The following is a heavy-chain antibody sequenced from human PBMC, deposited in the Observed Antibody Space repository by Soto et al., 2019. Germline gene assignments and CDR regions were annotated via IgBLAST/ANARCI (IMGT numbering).Heavy chain of an antibody. V-gene: IGHV4-34*01. CDR3: ARGGLRYSYGGWDY. J-gene: IGHJ4*02. Sequence: SETLSLTCAVYGGSFSGYYWSWIRQPPGKGLEWIGEINHSGSTNYNPSLKSRVTISVDTSKNQFSLKLSSVTAADTAVYYCARGGLRYSYGGWDYWGQGTLVTVSS. CDR2: INHSGST. CDR1: GGSFSGYY. D-gene: IGHD5-18*01.